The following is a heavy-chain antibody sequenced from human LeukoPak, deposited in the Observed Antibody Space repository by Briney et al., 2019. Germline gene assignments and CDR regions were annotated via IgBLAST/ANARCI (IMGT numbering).Heavy chain of an antibody. Sequence: PETLSLTCTVSGGSISNYSCSWIRQPPGKGLEWIGYIYYSGSTNYNPSLKSRVTISVDMSKNQFSLKLSSVTAADTAVYYCARVRDTAMIRTDCWGQGTLVTVSS. D-gene: IGHD5-18*01. J-gene: IGHJ4*02. CDR2: IYYSGST. CDR1: GGSISNYS. CDR3: ARVRDTAMIRTDC. V-gene: IGHV4-59*01.